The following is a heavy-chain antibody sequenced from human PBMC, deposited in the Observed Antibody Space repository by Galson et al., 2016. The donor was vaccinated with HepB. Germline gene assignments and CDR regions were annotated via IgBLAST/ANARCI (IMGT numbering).Heavy chain of an antibody. Sequence: CAISGDSVLNNNLAWNWIRQSPSRGLEWLGRTYHRSQWYHDYAVSVRNRITIDPDTAKNQFSLQLKSVSPDDTAVYYCSRGWSNLDYWGQGSVVIVSS. J-gene: IGHJ4*02. CDR2: TYHRSQWYH. V-gene: IGHV6-1*01. CDR1: GDSVLNNNLA. D-gene: IGHD3-16*02. CDR3: SRGWSNLDY.